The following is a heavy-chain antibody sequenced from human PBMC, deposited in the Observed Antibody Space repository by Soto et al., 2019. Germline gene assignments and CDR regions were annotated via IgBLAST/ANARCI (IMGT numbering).Heavy chain of an antibody. J-gene: IGHJ6*02. CDR3: ARHVPAAGYYYGMDV. V-gene: IGHV1-69*12. CDR2: IIPIFGTA. CDR1: GGTFSSYA. Sequence: QVQLVQSGAEVKKPGSSVKVSCKASGGTFSSYAISWVRQAPGQGLEWMGGIIPIFGTANYAQKFQGRVTIPAHESTNTAYMELSSLRSEDTAVYYCARHVPAAGYYYGMDVWVQGTTVTVSS. D-gene: IGHD2-2*01.